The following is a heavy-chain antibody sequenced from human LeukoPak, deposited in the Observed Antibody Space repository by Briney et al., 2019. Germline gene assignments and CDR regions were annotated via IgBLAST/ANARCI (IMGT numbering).Heavy chain of an antibody. CDR3: AKYSSGWYGI. J-gene: IGHJ3*02. CDR1: GYSITSGYY. CDR2: IYYSGST. D-gene: IGHD6-19*01. V-gene: IGHV4-61*01. Sequence: SETLSLTCTVSGYSITSGYYWSWIRQPPGKGLEWIGYIYYSGSTNYNPSLKSRVTISVDTSKNQFSLKLSSVTAADTAVYYCAKYSSGWYGIWGQGTMVTVSS.